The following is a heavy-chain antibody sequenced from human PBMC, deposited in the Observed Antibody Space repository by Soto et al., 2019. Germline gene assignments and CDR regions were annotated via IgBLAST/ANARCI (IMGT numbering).Heavy chain of an antibody. Sequence: PSETLSLTGPVSGGSISSSSYYWGWIRQPPGKGLEWIGSIYYSGSTYYNPSLKSRVTISVDTSKNHFSLNLTSVTAADTAVYYCARHKSPWSHSWLTLNWFDPWGQGILVT. D-gene: IGHD3-16*02. CDR3: ARHKSPWSHSWLTLNWFDP. CDR1: GGSISSSSYY. CDR2: IYYSGST. J-gene: IGHJ5*02. V-gene: IGHV4-39*01.